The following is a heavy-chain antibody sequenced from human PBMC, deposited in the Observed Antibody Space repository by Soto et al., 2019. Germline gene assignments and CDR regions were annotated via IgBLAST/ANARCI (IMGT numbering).Heavy chain of an antibody. CDR3: AKDFSRCYYDKC. CDR2: ISYDGSNK. CDR1: GFTFSSYG. D-gene: IGHD3-22*01. Sequence: GGSLRLSCAASGFTFSSYGMHWVRQAPGKGLEWVAVISYDGSNKYYADSVKGRFTISRDNSKNTLYLQMNSLRAEDTAVYYCAKDFSRCYYDKCWGQGTLVTVSS. J-gene: IGHJ4*02. V-gene: IGHV3-30*18.